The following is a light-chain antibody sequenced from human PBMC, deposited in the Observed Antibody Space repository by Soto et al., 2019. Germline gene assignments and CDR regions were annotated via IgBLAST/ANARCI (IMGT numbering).Light chain of an antibody. CDR2: AAS. Sequence: DIQMTQSPSSLSASVGDRVTITCRASQSISSYLNWYQQKPGKAPKLLIYAASSLQSGVPSRFSGSGSGTDFALPISSLQPEDFATYYGQQSYSTPPYTFGQGTKLEIK. CDR3: QQSYSTPPYT. J-gene: IGKJ2*01. V-gene: IGKV1-39*01. CDR1: QSISSY.